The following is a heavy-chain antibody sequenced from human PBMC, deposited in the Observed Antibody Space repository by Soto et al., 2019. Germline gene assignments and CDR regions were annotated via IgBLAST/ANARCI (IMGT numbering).Heavy chain of an antibody. V-gene: IGHV1-18*01. CDR3: AIFLPGIAVAGTKDNWFDP. J-gene: IGHJ5*02. CDR2: ISAYNGNT. Sequence: ASVKVSCKASGYTFTSYGISWVRQAPGQGLEWMGWISAYNGNTNYAQKLQGRVTMATDTSPSTAYMELRSLRSDDTAVYYCAIFLPGIAVAGTKDNWFDPWGQGTLVTVSS. CDR1: GYTFTSYG. D-gene: IGHD6-19*01.